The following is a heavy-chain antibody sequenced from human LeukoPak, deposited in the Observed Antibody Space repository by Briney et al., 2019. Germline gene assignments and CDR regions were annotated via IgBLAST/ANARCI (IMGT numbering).Heavy chain of an antibody. CDR3: ARDVSWSY. V-gene: IGHV3-11*04. Sequence: PGGSLRLSCVASGFTFSDYYMNWIRQAPGRGVEWVSYISNSGSTKYYADSVKGRFTISRDNAKNSLYLQMNSLTAEDTAVYYCARDVSWSYWGQGALVTVSS. CDR2: ISNSGSTK. J-gene: IGHJ4*02. CDR1: GFTFSDYY. D-gene: IGHD6-13*01.